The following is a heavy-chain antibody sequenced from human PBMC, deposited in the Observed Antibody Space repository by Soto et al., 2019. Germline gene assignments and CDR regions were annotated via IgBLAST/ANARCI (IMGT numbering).Heavy chain of an antibody. V-gene: IGHV4-4*02. CDR1: GGSISSSNW. D-gene: IGHD3-22*01. CDR3: ARDYHYYSSGYFDY. Sequence: PSETLSLTCAVSGGSISSSNWWSWVRQPPGKGLEWIGEIYHSGSTNYNPSLKSRVTISVDKSKNQFSLKLSSVTAADTAVYYCARDYHYYSSGYFDYWGQGTLVTVYS. J-gene: IGHJ4*02. CDR2: IYHSGST.